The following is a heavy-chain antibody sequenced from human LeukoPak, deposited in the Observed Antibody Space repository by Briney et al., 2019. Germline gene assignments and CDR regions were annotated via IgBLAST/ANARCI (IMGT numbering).Heavy chain of an antibody. Sequence: PSETLSLTCTVSGGSISSSSYYWGWIRQPPGKGLEWIGTIYYSGSAYCNPSLKSRVTMSVDTSKNHFSLKLSSVTAADTAVYYCATIYYYGSGTYLAPWGQGTLVTVSS. V-gene: IGHV4-39*02. CDR3: ATIYYYGSGTYLAP. CDR2: IYYSGSA. CDR1: GGSISSSSYY. J-gene: IGHJ4*02. D-gene: IGHD3-10*01.